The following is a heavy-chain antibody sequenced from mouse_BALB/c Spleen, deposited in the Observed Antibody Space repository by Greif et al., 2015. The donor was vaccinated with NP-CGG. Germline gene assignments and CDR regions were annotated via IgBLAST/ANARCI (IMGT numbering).Heavy chain of an antibody. J-gene: IGHJ4*01. Sequence: EVQLVESGGGLVQPGGSLKLSCAASGFTFSSYGMSWVRQTPDKRLELVATINSNGGSTYYPDSVKGRFTISRDNAKNTLYLQMSSLKSEDTAMYYCARDPLYAMDYWGQGTSVTVSS. V-gene: IGHV5-6-3*01. CDR1: GFTFSSYG. CDR3: ARDPLYAMDY. CDR2: INSNGGST.